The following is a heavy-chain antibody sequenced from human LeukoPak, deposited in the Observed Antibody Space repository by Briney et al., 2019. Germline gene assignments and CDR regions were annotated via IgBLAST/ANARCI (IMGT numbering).Heavy chain of an antibody. CDR3: AKASLRGYSYGYGG. CDR2: ISYDGSNK. V-gene: IGHV3-30*18. J-gene: IGHJ4*02. CDR1: GFTFSSYS. Sequence: GGSLRLSCAASGFTFSSYSMNWVRQAPGKGLEWVAVISYDGSNKYYADSVKGRFTISRDNSKNTLYLQMNSLRAEDTAVYYCAKASLRGYSYGYGGWGQGTLVTVSS. D-gene: IGHD5-18*01.